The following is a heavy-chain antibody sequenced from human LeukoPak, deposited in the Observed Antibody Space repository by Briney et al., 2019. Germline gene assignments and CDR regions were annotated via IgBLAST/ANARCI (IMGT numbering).Heavy chain of an antibody. J-gene: IGHJ4*02. D-gene: IGHD6-19*01. CDR2: ISGSGGST. Sequence: GGSLRLSCAASGFTFSSYGMSWVRQAPGKGLEWVSWISGSGGSTYYADSVKGRFTISRDNSKNKLYLQMNSLRAEDTAVYYCAGIEYSSGWFPDYWGQGTLVTVSS. CDR1: GFTFSSYG. CDR3: AGIEYSSGWFPDY. V-gene: IGHV3-23*01.